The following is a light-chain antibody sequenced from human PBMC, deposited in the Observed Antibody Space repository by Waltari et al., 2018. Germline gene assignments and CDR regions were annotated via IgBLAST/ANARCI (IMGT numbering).Light chain of an antibody. V-gene: IGKV3-11*01. CDR2: DAS. CDR1: QSVSNY. CDR3: QQRSNWPPVWT. J-gene: IGKJ1*01. Sequence: DIVLTQSPATLSLSPGERATLSCWASQSVSNYLAWYQPKPGQAPRLLIYDASNRATGIPARFSGSGSGTDFTLTISSLEPEDFAVYYCQQRSNWPPVWTFGQGTKVEIK.